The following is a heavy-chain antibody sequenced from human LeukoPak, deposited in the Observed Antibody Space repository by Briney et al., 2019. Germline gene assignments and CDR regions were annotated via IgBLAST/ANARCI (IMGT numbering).Heavy chain of an antibody. J-gene: IGHJ4*02. CDR3: ARSRTVAGTTSFDY. CDR1: GGTFSSYA. D-gene: IGHD6-19*01. CDR2: IIPILGIA. Sequence: SVKVSCKASGGTFSSYAISWVRQAPGQGLEWMGRIIPILGIANYAQKFQGRVTITADKSTSTAYMELSSLRTEDTAVYYCARSRTVAGTTSFDYWGQGTLVTVSS. V-gene: IGHV1-69*04.